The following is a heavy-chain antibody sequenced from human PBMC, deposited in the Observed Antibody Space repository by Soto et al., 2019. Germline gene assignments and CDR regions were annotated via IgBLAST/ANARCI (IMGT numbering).Heavy chain of an antibody. CDR3: ARVTIRSQQVTLGMDV. CDR2: ISIDGNNK. Sequence: QVQLVESGGGVVQPGRSLTLSCAASGFTFSNYVMHWVRQAPVKGLEWVADISIDGNNKYYLDSVKGRFTVSRDNSKNTLYLQINSLRVEDTAVYYCARVTIRSQQVTLGMDVWCQGTTVTVYS. CDR1: GFTFSNYV. V-gene: IGHV3-30-3*01. D-gene: IGHD6-13*01. J-gene: IGHJ6*02.